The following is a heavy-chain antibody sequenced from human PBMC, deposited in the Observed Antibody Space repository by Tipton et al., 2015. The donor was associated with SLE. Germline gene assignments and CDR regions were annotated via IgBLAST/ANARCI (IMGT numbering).Heavy chain of an antibody. Sequence: LRLSCTVSGGSISSYYWSWIRQPPGKGLEWIGYIYYSGSTNYNPSLKSRVTISVDTSKNQFSLKLSSVTAADTAVYYCARDCKGPFAFDIWGQGTMVTVSS. CDR2: IYYSGST. CDR3: ARDCKGPFAFDI. CDR1: GGSISSYY. V-gene: IGHV4-59*12. J-gene: IGHJ3*02.